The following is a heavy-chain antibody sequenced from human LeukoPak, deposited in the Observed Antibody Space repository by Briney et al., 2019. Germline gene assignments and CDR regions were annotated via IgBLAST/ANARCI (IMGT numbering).Heavy chain of an antibody. CDR2: IYYTGST. Sequence: SETLSLTCTVSGGSLSTYYWSWIRQPPGKGLEWMGYIYYTGSTNYNPSLKSRVTISVATSKNQFSLKLTSVTAADTAVYYCARASGGYYNNWFDPWGQGTLVTVSS. CDR3: ARASGGYYNNWFDP. V-gene: IGHV4-59*01. J-gene: IGHJ5*02. CDR1: GGSLSTYY. D-gene: IGHD3-22*01.